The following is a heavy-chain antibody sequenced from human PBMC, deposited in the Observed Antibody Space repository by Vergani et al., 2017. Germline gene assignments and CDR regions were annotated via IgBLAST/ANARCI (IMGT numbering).Heavy chain of an antibody. CDR3: ARVSEWYYFDY. Sequence: QVQLQQWGAGLLKPSETLSLTCAVYGGSFSGYYWSWIRQPPGKGLEWIGEINHSGSTNYNPSLKSRVTMSVDTSKNQFSLKLSSVTAADTAVYYCARVSEWYYFDYWGQGTLVTVSS. J-gene: IGHJ4*02. CDR1: GGSFSGYY. V-gene: IGHV4-34*01. CDR2: INHSGST. D-gene: IGHD2-8*01.